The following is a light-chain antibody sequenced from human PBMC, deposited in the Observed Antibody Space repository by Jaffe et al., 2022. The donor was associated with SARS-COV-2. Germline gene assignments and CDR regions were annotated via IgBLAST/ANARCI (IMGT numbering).Light chain of an antibody. J-gene: IGLJ2*01. Sequence: SSELTQDPAVSVALGQTVRITCQGDSLRTNYASWFQQKPGQAPVLVIYGKNNRPSGIPDRFSGSSSGNTASLTITGAQAEDEADYYCNSRDSSGNLDVLFGGGTKLTVL. CDR3: NSRDSSGNLDVL. V-gene: IGLV3-19*01. CDR2: GKN. CDR1: SLRTNY.